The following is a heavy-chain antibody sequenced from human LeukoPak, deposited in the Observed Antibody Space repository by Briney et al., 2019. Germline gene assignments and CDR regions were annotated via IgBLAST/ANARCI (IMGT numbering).Heavy chain of an antibody. J-gene: IGHJ4*02. D-gene: IGHD2-21*02. CDR3: AKDPLCGGDCYYEFDY. CDR1: GFTFSSYA. V-gene: IGHV3-23*01. CDR2: ISGSGGST. Sequence: GGSLRLSCAASGFTFSSYAMSWVRQAPGQGLEWVSAISGSGGSTYYADSVKGRFTISRDNSKNTLYLQMNSLRAEDTAVYYCAKDPLCGGDCYYEFDYWGQGTLVTVSS.